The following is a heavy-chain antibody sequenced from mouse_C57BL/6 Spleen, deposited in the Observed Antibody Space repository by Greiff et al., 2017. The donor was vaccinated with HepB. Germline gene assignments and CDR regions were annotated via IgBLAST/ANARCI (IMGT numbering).Heavy chain of an antibody. CDR2: IAPESGGT. V-gene: IGHV1-15*01. J-gene: IGHJ4*01. CDR1: GYTFTDYE. Sequence: QVQLQQPGAELVRPGASVTLSCKASGYTFTDYEMHWVKQTPVHGLEWIGAIAPESGGTAYNQKFKGKAILAADKSSITAYMELRSLTSAASAVFYCTRSAITTVVDNYYAMDYWGQGTSVTVSS. CDR3: TRSAITTVVDNYYAMDY. D-gene: IGHD1-3*01.